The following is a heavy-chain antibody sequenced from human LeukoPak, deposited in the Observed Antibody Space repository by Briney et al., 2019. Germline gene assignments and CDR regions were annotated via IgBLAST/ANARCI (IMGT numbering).Heavy chain of an antibody. Sequence: GGSLKISCQGSGFRFSSYWIAWVRQMPGKGLEWMGVIYPSDSHTTYGPSSQGKVTISADKSINTAYLQWNSLQASDTAIYYCARVVGAVPFDYWGQGTLVTVSS. D-gene: IGHD1-26*01. CDR3: ARVVGAVPFDY. CDR2: IYPSDSHT. J-gene: IGHJ4*02. V-gene: IGHV5-51*01. CDR1: GFRFSSYW.